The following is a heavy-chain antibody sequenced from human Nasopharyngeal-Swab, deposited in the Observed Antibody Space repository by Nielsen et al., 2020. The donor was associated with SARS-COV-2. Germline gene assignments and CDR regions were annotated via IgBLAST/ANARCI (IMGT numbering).Heavy chain of an antibody. Sequence: GESLKISCAASGFTFSDYYMSWIRQAPGKGLEWVANIKQDGSEKYYVDSMKGRFTISRDNAKKSLYLQMNSLRAEDTAVYYCARGVETIHHWGQGSLVTVSS. J-gene: IGHJ1*01. V-gene: IGHV3-7*01. CDR1: GFTFSDYY. D-gene: IGHD5-24*01. CDR3: ARGVETIHH. CDR2: IKQDGSEK.